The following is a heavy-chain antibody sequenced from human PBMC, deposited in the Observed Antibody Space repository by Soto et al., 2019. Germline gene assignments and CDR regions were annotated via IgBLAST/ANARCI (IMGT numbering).Heavy chain of an antibody. J-gene: IGHJ4*02. CDR1: GYTFTSYY. Sequence: ASVKVSCKASGYTFTSYYMHWVRQAPGQGLEWMGIINPSGGSTSYAQKFQGRDTMTRDTSTSTVYMELSSLRSEDTAVYYCAREAYCTSTSCYRFDYWGQGTRVTVSS. CDR2: INPSGGST. V-gene: IGHV1-46*01. CDR3: AREAYCTSTSCYRFDY. D-gene: IGHD2-2*01.